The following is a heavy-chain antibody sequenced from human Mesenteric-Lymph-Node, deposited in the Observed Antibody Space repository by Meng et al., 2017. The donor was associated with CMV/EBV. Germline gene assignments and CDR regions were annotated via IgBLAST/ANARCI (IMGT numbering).Heavy chain of an antibody. J-gene: IGHJ6*02. CDR1: GFIFRDYG. CDR2: IRYDGSNK. D-gene: IGHD6-6*01. CDR3: ASPVRIASRPFYYGLDV. Sequence: GESLKISCAASGFIFRDYGMHWVRQAPGKGLQWVAFIRYDGSNKYYADSVKGRFTISRDNAKNTLYLQMNSLRAEDTAVYYCASPVRIASRPFYYGLDVWGQGTTVTVSS. V-gene: IGHV3-30*02.